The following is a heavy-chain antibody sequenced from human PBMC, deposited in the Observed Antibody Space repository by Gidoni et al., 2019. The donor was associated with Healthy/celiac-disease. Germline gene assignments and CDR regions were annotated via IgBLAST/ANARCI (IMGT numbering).Heavy chain of an antibody. D-gene: IGHD3-22*01. Sequence: EVQLLESGGGLVQPGGSMRLSCAASGFTFSSYAMSWVRQAPGKGLEWVSAISGSGGSTYYADSVKGRFTISRDNSKNTLYLQMNSLRAEDTAVYYCAKEMYYYDSSGEPKNFDYWGQGTLVTVSS. CDR1: GFTFSSYA. CDR3: AKEMYYYDSSGEPKNFDY. V-gene: IGHV3-23*01. CDR2: ISGSGGST. J-gene: IGHJ4*02.